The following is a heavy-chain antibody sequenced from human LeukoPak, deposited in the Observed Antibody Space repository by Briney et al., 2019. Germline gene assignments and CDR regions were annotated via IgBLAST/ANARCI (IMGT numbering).Heavy chain of an antibody. CDR2: IDWDDDK. V-gene: IGHV2-70*20. CDR3: ARATDIVATYGMDV. CDR1: GFSLSTSGMC. J-gene: IGHJ6*04. D-gene: IGHD5-12*01. Sequence: ESGPALVNPTQTLTLTCTFSGFSLSTSGMCVSWVRQPPGKALEWLALIDWDDDKYYSTSLKTRLTISKDTSKNQVVLTMTNMDPVDTATYYCARATDIVATYGMDVWGKGTTVTVSS.